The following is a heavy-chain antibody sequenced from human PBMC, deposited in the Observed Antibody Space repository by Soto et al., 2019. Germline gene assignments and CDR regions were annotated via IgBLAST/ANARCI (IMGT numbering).Heavy chain of an antibody. J-gene: IGHJ6*02. CDR2: MRSKVNSYAT. CDR1: GFTFSGSA. V-gene: IGHV3-73*01. CDR3: TTREGHYGDYYYYGMDV. Sequence: HPGGSLRLSCAASGFTFSGSAMHWVRQASGKGLEWVGRMRSKVNSYATAYAASVKGRFTISRDDSKNTAYLQMNSLKTEDTAVYYCTTREGHYGDYYYYGMDVWGQGTTVTVSS. D-gene: IGHD4-17*01.